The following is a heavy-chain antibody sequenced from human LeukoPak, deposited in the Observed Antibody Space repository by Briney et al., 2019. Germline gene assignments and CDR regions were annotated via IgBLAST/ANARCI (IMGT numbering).Heavy chain of an antibody. V-gene: IGHV4-39*01. J-gene: IGHJ4*02. CDR3: ARGGGSGWFVDY. D-gene: IGHD6-19*01. CDR1: GGSISSSSYY. CDR2: INHSGST. Sequence: PSETLSLTCTVSGGSISSSSYYWGWIRQPPVKGLEWIGKINHSGSTNYNPSLKSRVTISVDTSKNQFSLKLSSVTAADTAVYYCARGGGSGWFVDYWGQGILVTVSS.